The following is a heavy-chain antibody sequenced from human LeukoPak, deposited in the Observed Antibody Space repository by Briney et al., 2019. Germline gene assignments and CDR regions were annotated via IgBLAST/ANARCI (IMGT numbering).Heavy chain of an antibody. V-gene: IGHV4-31*03. D-gene: IGHD3-22*01. CDR1: GGSISSGGHF. CDR3: ARADSGGDSSGYKWFDP. CDR2: IYYSGST. J-gene: IGHJ5*02. Sequence: SETLSLTCTVSGGSISSGGHFWSWIRQHPGKGLEWIGYIYYSGSTYYNPSLKSRVNISVDTSKNQFSLRLNSVTAEDTAVYYCARADSGGDSSGYKWFDPWGQGTLVTVSS.